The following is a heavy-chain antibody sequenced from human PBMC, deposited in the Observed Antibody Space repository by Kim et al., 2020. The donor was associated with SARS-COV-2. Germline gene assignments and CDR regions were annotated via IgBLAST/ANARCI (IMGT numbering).Heavy chain of an antibody. D-gene: IGHD3-10*01. CDR2: IYYSGST. CDR1: GGSVSSGSYY. CDR3: ARDSIGTMVRGVNLFDY. Sequence: SETLSLTCTVSGGSVSSGSYYWSWIRQPPGKGLEWIGYIYYSGSTNYNPSLKSRVTISVDTSKNQFSLKLSSVTAADTAVYYCARDSIGTMVRGVNLFDYWGQGTLVTVSS. J-gene: IGHJ4*02. V-gene: IGHV4-61*01.